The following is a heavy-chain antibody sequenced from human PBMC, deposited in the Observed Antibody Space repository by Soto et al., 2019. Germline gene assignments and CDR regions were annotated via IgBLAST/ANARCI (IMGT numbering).Heavy chain of an antibody. V-gene: IGHV3-23*01. Sequence: PGGSLRLSCAASGFTFSNYAMSWVRQAPGKGLEWVSAISGSGGWTYYADSVKGRFTIPRDNSKNMLFLQMNSLRAEDTAIYYCAKKVNSGPGSQYFDYWGQGTLVTVSS. CDR1: GFTFSNYA. D-gene: IGHD3-10*01. J-gene: IGHJ4*02. CDR3: AKKVNSGPGSQYFDY. CDR2: ISGSGGWT.